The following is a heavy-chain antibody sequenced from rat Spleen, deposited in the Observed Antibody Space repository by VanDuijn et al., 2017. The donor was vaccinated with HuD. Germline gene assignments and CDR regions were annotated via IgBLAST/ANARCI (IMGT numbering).Heavy chain of an antibody. V-gene: IGHV5-7*01. CDR3: ARRGDSYYFDY. J-gene: IGHJ2*01. CDR2: ISSDGSST. Sequence: EVQLVESGGGLVQPGRSLKLSCAASGFTFSDYNMAWVRQAPKKGLEWVATISSDGSSTYYRDSVKGRFTISRDNAESTLYLQMDSLRSEDTATYYCARRGDSYYFDYWGQGVMVTVSS. CDR1: GFTFSDYN.